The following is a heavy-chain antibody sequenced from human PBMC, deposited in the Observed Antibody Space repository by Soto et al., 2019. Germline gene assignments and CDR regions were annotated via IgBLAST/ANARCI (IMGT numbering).Heavy chain of an antibody. D-gene: IGHD3-3*01. V-gene: IGHV3-30*18. Sequence: QVHLGGSGGGVVHPGRSLRLSCAASGFTFDDYGMHWVRQAPGKGLEWVAIISYDGSNKYYADSVKGRFTISSDNSTNTKYLQMNSLRAEDTAVYYCAKDSLTTFGVAPDYFDYWGQGTLVTVSS. CDR3: AKDSLTTFGVAPDYFDY. CDR2: ISYDGSNK. CDR1: GFTFDDYG. J-gene: IGHJ4*02.